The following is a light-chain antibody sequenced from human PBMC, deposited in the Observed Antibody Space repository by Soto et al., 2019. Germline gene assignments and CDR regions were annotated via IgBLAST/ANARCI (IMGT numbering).Light chain of an antibody. CDR2: DVS. J-gene: IGKJ4*01. CDR1: QDIKNY. Sequence: DIQMIQSPSSLSASVGDRVTITCQASQDIKNYLNWYQQKPGKAPKLLIYDVSNLETGVPSRFIGSGSGTHFSLTISSLQPEDVATYYCQHYDHLPPLTFGGGTRVQIK. V-gene: IGKV1-33*01. CDR3: QHYDHLPPLT.